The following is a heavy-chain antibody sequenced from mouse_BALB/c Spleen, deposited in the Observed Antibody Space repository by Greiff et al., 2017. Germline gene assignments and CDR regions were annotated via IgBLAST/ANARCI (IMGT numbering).Heavy chain of an antibody. CDR1: GYTFTSYW. J-gene: IGHJ4*01. CDR3: TSFTTVPYYAMDY. Sequence: QVQLQQSGAELVRPGASVKLSCKASGYTFTSYWINWVKQRPGQGLEWIGNIYPSDSYTNYNQKFKDKATLTVDKSSSTAYMQLSSPTSEDSAVYYCTSFTTVPYYAMDYWGQGTSVTVSS. CDR2: IYPSDSYT. D-gene: IGHD1-1*01. V-gene: IGHV1-69*02.